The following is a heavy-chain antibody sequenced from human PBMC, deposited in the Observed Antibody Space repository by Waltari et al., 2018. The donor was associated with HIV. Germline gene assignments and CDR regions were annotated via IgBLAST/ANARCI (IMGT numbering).Heavy chain of an antibody. CDR1: GFTFSSHW. J-gene: IGHJ4*02. V-gene: IGHV3-74*03. D-gene: IGHD6-19*01. CDR3: ARGWYIDY. Sequence: EVLLVESGGGSVQPGGSLTLSCAAPGFTFSSHWMQWVRQVPGKVLVWVSRINPEVTITTYADAVKGRVTVSRDNAKNTLYLQMNSLRVEDTALYYCARGWYIDYWGQGTLVTVSS. CDR2: INPEVTIT.